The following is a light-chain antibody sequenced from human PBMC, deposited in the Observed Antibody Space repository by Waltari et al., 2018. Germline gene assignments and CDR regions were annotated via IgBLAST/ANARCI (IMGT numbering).Light chain of an antibody. CDR3: QSYDSSLSGWV. CDR2: GNT. V-gene: IGLV1-40*01. CDR1: SSNIRAGYD. J-gene: IGLJ3*02. Sequence: QSVLTQPPSVSGAPGQRVTISCTGSSSNIRAGYDVHWYQQVPGTAPKLLIYGNTNRPSGVPDRFSGSKSGTSASLAITGLQAEDEADYYCQSYDSSLSGWVFGGGTKLTVL.